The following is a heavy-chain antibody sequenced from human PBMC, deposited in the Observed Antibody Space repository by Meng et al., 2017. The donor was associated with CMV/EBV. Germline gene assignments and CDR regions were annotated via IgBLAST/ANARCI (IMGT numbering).Heavy chain of an antibody. CDR1: GGSISSSSYY. V-gene: IGHV4-39*01. CDR2: IYYSGST. J-gene: IGHJ6*02. CDR3: ARRPVYYYYGMDV. Sequence: SETLSLTCTVSGGSISSSSYYWGWIRQPPGKGLEWIGSIYYSGSTYYNPSLKSRVTISVDTSKNQFSLKLSSVTAADTAVYYCARRPVYYYYGMDVWGQGTTVTVSS.